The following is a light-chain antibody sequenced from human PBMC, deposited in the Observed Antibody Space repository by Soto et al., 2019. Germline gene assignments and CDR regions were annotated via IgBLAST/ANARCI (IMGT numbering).Light chain of an antibody. Sequence: EIVMTQSPATLSVSPGGRATLSCRAIHTVNSNYLGWYQQKPRQAPRLLMHGASSRATGIPDRFSGSGSGTDFTLTISRPEPEDFAVYYCQQHGDSLTFGGGTKVDIK. CDR3: QQHGDSLT. CDR2: GAS. V-gene: IGKV3-20*01. J-gene: IGKJ4*01. CDR1: HTVNSNY.